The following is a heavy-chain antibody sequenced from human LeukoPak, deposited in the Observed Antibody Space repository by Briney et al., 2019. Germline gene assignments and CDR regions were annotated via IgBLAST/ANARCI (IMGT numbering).Heavy chain of an antibody. V-gene: IGHV3-53*01. CDR2: IYSHGAT. J-gene: IGHJ4*02. Sequence: GGSLRLSCAASGFTVYNNYMTWVRQAPGKGLECVSVIYSHGATYYAVSVKGRLTISRDKSKNTLYLRMNDLRPDDTAVYYCTRKTDSGGSGDYWGQGALVTVSS. CDR1: GFTVYNNY. CDR3: TRKTDSGGSGDY. D-gene: IGHD3-22*01.